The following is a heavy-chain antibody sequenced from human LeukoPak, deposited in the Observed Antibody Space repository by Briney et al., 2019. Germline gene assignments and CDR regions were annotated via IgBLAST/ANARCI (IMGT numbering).Heavy chain of an antibody. CDR2: IIPIFGTA. CDR3: ARDYYYGSGSLNY. J-gene: IGHJ4*02. Sequence: SVKVSCKASGGTLSSYAISWVRQAPGQGLEWMGGIIPIFGTANYAQKFQGRVTITTDESTSTAYMELSSLRSEDTAAYYCARDYYYGSGSLNYWGQGTLVTVSS. D-gene: IGHD3-10*01. V-gene: IGHV1-69*05. CDR1: GGTLSSYA.